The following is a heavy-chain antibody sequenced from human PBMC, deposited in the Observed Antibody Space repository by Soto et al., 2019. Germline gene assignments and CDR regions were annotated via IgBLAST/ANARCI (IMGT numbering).Heavy chain of an antibody. Sequence: SETLSLTCTVSGGSISSSSYHWGWIRQPPGKGLEWIGSIYYSGSTYYNPSLKSRVTISVDTSKNQFSLKLSSVTAADTAVYYCARQQGLYYYGSGSQADYWGQGTLVTVSS. D-gene: IGHD3-10*01. CDR2: IYYSGST. V-gene: IGHV4-39*01. J-gene: IGHJ4*02. CDR3: ARQQGLYYYGSGSQADY. CDR1: GGSISSSSYH.